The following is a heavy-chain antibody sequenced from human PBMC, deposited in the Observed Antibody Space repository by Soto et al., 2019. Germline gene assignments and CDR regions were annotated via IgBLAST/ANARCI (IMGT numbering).Heavy chain of an antibody. CDR1: GYSFDTFG. J-gene: IGHJ2*01. D-gene: IGHD2-15*01. V-gene: IGHV1-18*01. Sequence: QVQVVPSGAEVKKPGASVKVACKASGYSFDTFGMSWVRQAPGQGLEWMGWISIEKGDTNSAQKFQDRVTMTTDTSTSTAYMELRSLTSDDTAVYYCARCYCSVGSCFTCWHFDLWGRGTLVTVSS. CDR2: ISIEKGDT. CDR3: ARCYCSVGSCFTCWHFDL.